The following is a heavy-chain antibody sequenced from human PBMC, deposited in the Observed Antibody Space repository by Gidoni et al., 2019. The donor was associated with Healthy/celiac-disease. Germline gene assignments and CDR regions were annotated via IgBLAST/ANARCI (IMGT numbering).Heavy chain of an antibody. V-gene: IGHV1-8*01. CDR2: MNPNSGNT. Sequence: QVQLVQSGAEVKKPGASVKVSCKASGYTFTSYDINWVRQATGQGLEWMGWMNPNSGNTGYAQKFQGRVTMTRNTSISTAYMELSSLRSEDTAVYYCARRVRRRSQLLYFVFGYWGQGTLVTVSS. D-gene: IGHD2-2*02. J-gene: IGHJ4*02. CDR3: ARRVRRRSQLLYFVFGY. CDR1: GYTFTSYD.